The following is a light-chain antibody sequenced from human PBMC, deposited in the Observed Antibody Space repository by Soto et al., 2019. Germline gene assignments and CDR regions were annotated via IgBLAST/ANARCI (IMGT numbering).Light chain of an antibody. J-gene: IGKJ1*01. Sequence: EIVMTQSPATLSVSPGERATLSCRASQSVSTNLAWYQQKPGQAPRLLISDASTRVTGIPARFSGSGSGTEFTLTISSLQSEDFAVYYCQQYNDWPPWTFGQGTTVEIK. CDR1: QSVSTN. CDR3: QQYNDWPPWT. V-gene: IGKV3-15*01. CDR2: DAS.